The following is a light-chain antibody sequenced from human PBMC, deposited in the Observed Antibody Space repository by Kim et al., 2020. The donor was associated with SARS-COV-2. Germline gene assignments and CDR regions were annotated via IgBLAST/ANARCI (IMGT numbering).Light chain of an antibody. J-gene: IGKJ2*01. CDR1: QSVGSGY. CDR2: DAS. V-gene: IGKV3-20*01. CDR3: QQYVRSPNT. Sequence: EIVLTQSPDTLSLSPGERATLSCRASQSVGSGYIGYLAWYQQKPGQAPRLLIYDASTRATGISDRFSGDGYETDFTLTISSLEPEDIAIYYCQQYVRSPNTFGQGSKLEI.